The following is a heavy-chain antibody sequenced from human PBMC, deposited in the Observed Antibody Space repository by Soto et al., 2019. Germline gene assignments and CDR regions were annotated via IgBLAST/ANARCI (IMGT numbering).Heavy chain of an antibody. D-gene: IGHD2-2*01. Sequence: ASVKVSCKASGYTFTSYGISWVRQAPGQGLEWMGWISAYNGNTNYAQKLQGRVTMTPDTSTSTAYMELRSLRSDDTAVYYCARGARYCSSTSCPNWFDPWGQGTLVTVSS. V-gene: IGHV1-18*01. CDR2: ISAYNGNT. CDR3: ARGARYCSSTSCPNWFDP. J-gene: IGHJ5*02. CDR1: GYTFTSYG.